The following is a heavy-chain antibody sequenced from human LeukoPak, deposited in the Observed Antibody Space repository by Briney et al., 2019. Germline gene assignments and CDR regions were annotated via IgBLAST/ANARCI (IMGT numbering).Heavy chain of an antibody. V-gene: IGHV4-59*08. J-gene: IGHJ4*02. D-gene: IGHD2-8*02. CDR3: ARSSGASLMVYAPFDY. Sequence: PSETLSLTCTVSGGSISSYYWSWIRQPPGKGLEWIGYIYYSGSTNYNPSLKSRVTISVDTSKNQFSLKLSSVTAADTAVYYCARSSGASLMVYAPFDYWGQGTLVTVSS. CDR1: GGSISSYY. CDR2: IYYSGST.